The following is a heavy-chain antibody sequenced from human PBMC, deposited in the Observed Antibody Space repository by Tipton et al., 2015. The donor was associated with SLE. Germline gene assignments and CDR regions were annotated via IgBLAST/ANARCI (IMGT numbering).Heavy chain of an antibody. V-gene: IGHV4-38-2*02. CDR2: IYHSGSI. Sequence: LRLSCTVSGYSISSGYYWGWIRQPPGKGLEWIGTIYHSGSIYYNPSLKSRVTISVDTSKNQFSLKLNSATAADTAVYYCAVGYCSSVSCQREYFQHWGQGTLVTVSS. CDR3: AVGYCSSVSCQREYFQH. D-gene: IGHD2-2*01. J-gene: IGHJ1*01. CDR1: GYSISSGYY.